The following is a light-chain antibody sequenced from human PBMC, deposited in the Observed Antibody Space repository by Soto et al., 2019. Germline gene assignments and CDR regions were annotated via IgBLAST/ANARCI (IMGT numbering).Light chain of an antibody. CDR3: QQYNNRPPDT. Sequence: IVLTQSPGTLSLSPGERATLSCRTSQSVNSRYLAWYQQRPGQAPRLLIYAASTRPTGIPDRFSGSGSGTDFTLTISSLEPEDFAVYYCQQYNNRPPDTFGQGTKLEIK. CDR2: AAS. J-gene: IGKJ2*01. V-gene: IGKV3-20*01. CDR1: QSVNSRY.